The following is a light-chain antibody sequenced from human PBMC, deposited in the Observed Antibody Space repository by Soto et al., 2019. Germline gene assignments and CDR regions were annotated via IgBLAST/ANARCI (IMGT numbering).Light chain of an antibody. V-gene: IGLV2-8*01. J-gene: IGLJ3*02. CDR3: TSYAGSNNLV. CDR1: SSDVGGYNY. CDR2: EVS. Sequence: QSVPTQPPSASGSPGQSVTISCTGTSSDVGGYNYVSWYQQHPGKAPKLMIYEVSKRPSGVPDRFSASKSGNTASLTVSGLQAEDEADYYCTSYAGSNNLVFGGGTKLTVL.